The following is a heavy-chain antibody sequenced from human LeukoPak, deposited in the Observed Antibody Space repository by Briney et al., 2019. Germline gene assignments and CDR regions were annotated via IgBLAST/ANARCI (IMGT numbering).Heavy chain of an antibody. J-gene: IGHJ3*02. V-gene: IGHV3-30*02. CDR3: AKEAHIVVVPAAPDI. Sequence: GGSLRLSCAASGFTFSSYGMHWVRQAPGKGLEWVAFIRYDGSNKYYADSVKGRFTISRDNSKNTLYLQMNSLRAEDTAVYYCAKEAHIVVVPAAPDIWGQGTMVTVSS. CDR1: GFTFSSYG. CDR2: IRYDGSNK. D-gene: IGHD2-2*01.